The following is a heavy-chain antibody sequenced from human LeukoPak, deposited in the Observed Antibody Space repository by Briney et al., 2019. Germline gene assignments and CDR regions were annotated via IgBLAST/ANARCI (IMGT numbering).Heavy chain of an antibody. J-gene: IGHJ4*02. V-gene: IGHV3-30*02. Sequence: GGSLRLSCAASGFTLRSYAMTWVRQAPGKGLEWVAFLRYDETNKYYADSVKGRFTISRDNSKNTLYLQMNSLRAEDTAVYYCVKDVPPTYDDFWSGSLWGQGTLVTVSS. CDR2: LRYDETNK. CDR3: VKDVPPTYDDFWSGSL. CDR1: GFTLRSYA. D-gene: IGHD3-3*01.